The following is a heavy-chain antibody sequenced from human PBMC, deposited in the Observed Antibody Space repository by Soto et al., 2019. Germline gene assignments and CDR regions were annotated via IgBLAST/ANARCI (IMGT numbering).Heavy chain of an antibody. D-gene: IGHD2-2*01. CDR2: IYYSGST. V-gene: IGHV4-31*03. CDR3: ARLAEYCSTTSCYRPLPDY. CDR1: GGSISSGRYY. J-gene: IGHJ4*02. Sequence: NPSETLSLTCTVSGGSISSGRYYWSWIRQHPGKGLEWIGYIYYSGSTYYNPSLKSRVTISVDTSKNQFSLKLSSVTAADTAVYYCARLAEYCSTTSCYRPLPDYWGQGTLVTVSS.